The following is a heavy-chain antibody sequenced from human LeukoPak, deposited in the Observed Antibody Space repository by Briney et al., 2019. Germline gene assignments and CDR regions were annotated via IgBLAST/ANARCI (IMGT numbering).Heavy chain of an antibody. Sequence: GGSLRLSCAASGFTFSSYAMSWVRQAPGKGLEWVSTISGSGGSTYYADSVKGRFTISRDNSKNTLYLQMNSLRAEDTAVYYCAKDGGSVVPADTFDYWGQGTLVTVSS. CDR2: ISGSGGST. CDR1: GFTFSSYA. J-gene: IGHJ4*02. CDR3: AKDGGSVVPADTFDY. V-gene: IGHV3-23*01. D-gene: IGHD2-2*01.